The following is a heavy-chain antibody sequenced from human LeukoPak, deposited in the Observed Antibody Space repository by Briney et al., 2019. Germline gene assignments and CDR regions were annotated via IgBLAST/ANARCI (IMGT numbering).Heavy chain of an antibody. CDR3: ARVWPSSGGANAFDI. J-gene: IGHJ3*02. CDR1: GGTFSSYA. D-gene: IGHD3-16*01. Sequence: GASVKVSCKASGGTFSSYAISGVRQAPGQGLEWMGRIIPILGIANYAQKLQGRVTITADKSTSTAYMELSSLRSEDTAVYYCARVWPSSGGANAFDIWGQGTMVTVSS. V-gene: IGHV1-69*04. CDR2: IIPILGIA.